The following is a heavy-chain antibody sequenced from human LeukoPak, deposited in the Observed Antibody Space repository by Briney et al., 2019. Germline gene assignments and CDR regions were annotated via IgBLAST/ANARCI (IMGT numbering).Heavy chain of an antibody. Sequence: PSETLSLTCAVYGGSFSGYYWSWIRQPPGKGLEWIGEINHSGSTNYNPSLKSRVTISVDTSKNQFSLKLSSVTAADTAVYYCARDPSSGWSNYYYYYMDVWGKGTTVTVSS. D-gene: IGHD6-19*01. CDR2: INHSGST. CDR3: ARDPSSGWSNYYYYYMDV. J-gene: IGHJ6*03. V-gene: IGHV4-34*01. CDR1: GGSFSGYY.